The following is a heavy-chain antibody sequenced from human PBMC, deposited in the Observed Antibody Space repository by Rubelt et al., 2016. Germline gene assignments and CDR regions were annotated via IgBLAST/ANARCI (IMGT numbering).Heavy chain of an antibody. CDR1: GFSLTTTGVA. V-gene: IGHV2-5*02. Sequence: QITLKESGPTLVKPTQTLTLTCTFSGFSLTTTGVAVGWIRQPPGRALEWLALIYWDDDKRYSPSLESRLTITKDTSKNQVVLTVTNMDPVDTATYYCAHRHSIVVSGFREYYFNYWGQGALVTVSS. J-gene: IGHJ4*02. D-gene: IGHD6-19*01. CDR2: IYWDDDK. CDR3: AHRHSIVVSGFREYYFNY.